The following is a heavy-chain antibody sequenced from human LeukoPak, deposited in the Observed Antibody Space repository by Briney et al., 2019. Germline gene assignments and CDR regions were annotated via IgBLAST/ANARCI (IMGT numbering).Heavy chain of an antibody. CDR3: ARDPVPVSPHAFDI. J-gene: IGHJ3*02. CDR2: TYYSGST. D-gene: IGHD2-2*01. V-gene: IGHV4-30-4*08. CDR1: GGSISSGDYY. Sequence: SETLSLTCTVSGGSISSGDYYWSWIRQPPGKGLEWIGYTYYSGSTYYNPSLKSRVTISVDTSKSQFSLKLSSVTAADTAVYYCARDPVPVSPHAFDIWGQGTMVTVSS.